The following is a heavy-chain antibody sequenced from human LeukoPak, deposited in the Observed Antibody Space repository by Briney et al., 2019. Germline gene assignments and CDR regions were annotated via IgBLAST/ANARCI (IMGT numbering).Heavy chain of an antibody. Sequence: ASVKVSCKASGYTFTGYYMHWVRQAPGQGLEWMGRINPNSGGINYAQKFQGRVTMTRDTSISTAYMELSRLRSDDTAVYYCARVRLDFWSGNNWFDPWGQGTLVTVSS. CDR1: GYTFTGYY. V-gene: IGHV1-2*06. D-gene: IGHD3-3*01. CDR3: ARVRLDFWSGNNWFDP. CDR2: INPNSGGI. J-gene: IGHJ5*02.